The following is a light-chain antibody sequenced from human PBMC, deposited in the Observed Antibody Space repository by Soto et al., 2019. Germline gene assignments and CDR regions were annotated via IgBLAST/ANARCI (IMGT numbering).Light chain of an antibody. CDR2: AAS. Sequence: DLQMTQSPSSVSASVGDRVTITCRASQRIGSWLAWYQQRPGKAPKLLIYAASSLQSGVPPRFSGSGSGTDFTLTISSLQPEDFATYYCQQANSFPYTFGQGTKLEIK. J-gene: IGKJ2*01. V-gene: IGKV1-12*01. CDR3: QQANSFPYT. CDR1: QRIGSW.